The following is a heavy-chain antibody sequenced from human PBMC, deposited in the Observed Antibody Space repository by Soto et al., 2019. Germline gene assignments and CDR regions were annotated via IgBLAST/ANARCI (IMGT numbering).Heavy chain of an antibody. Sequence: PWGSLRLSCAASGFTFSSYGMHWVRQAPGKGLEWVAIISYDGSNKYYTDSVKGRFTISRDNAKNSLYLQMNSLRAEDTAVYYCAREAALMTNWFDPWGQGTLVTVSS. CDR2: ISYDGSNK. CDR3: AREAALMTNWFDP. J-gene: IGHJ5*02. V-gene: IGHV3-30*03. D-gene: IGHD2-15*01. CDR1: GFTFSSYG.